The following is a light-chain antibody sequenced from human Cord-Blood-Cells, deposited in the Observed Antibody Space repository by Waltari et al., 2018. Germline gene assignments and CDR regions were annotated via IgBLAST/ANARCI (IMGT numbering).Light chain of an antibody. CDR1: SSDVGGYNY. CDR3: SPYTSSSTWV. J-gene: IGLJ3*02. V-gene: IGLV2-14*01. CDR2: DVS. Sequence: QSALTQPASVSGSPGQSITISCTGTSSDVGGYNYVSWYQQHPGKAPKLMIYDVSNRPSGVSNRCSGSKSGNTASLTISGLQAEDEADYYCSPYTSSSTWVFGGGTKLTVL.